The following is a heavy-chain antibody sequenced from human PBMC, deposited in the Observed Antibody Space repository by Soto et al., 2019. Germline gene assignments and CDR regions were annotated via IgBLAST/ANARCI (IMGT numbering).Heavy chain of an antibody. J-gene: IGHJ6*02. Sequence: SETLALTRTVSGGSISSGGYYWSWIRQHPGKGLEWIGYIYYSGSTYYNPSLKSRVTISVDTSKNQFSLKLSSVTAADTAVYYCARSTYDSSGYFSYYYYGMDVWGQGTTVTVSS. V-gene: IGHV4-31*03. CDR2: IYYSGST. D-gene: IGHD3-22*01. CDR3: ARSTYDSSGYFSYYYYGMDV. CDR1: GGSISSGGYY.